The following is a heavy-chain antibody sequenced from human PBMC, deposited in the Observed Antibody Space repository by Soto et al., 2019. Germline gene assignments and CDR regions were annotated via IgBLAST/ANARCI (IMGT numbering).Heavy chain of an antibody. J-gene: IGHJ4*02. CDR2: ISGSGGST. Sequence: GGSLRLYCAASGFTFRRYAMSWVRQAPGKGLEWVSAISGSGGSTYYADSVKGRFTISRDNSKNTLYLQMNSLRAEDTAVYYCAKDPGTSCYFCLGHYFDYWGQGTLVTVSS. CDR1: GFTFRRYA. V-gene: IGHV3-23*01. D-gene: IGHD2-2*01. CDR3: AKDPGTSCYFCLGHYFDY.